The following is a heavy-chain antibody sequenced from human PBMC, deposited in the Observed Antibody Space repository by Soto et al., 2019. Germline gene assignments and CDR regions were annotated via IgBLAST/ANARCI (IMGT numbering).Heavy chain of an antibody. CDR1: GFTFSSYS. V-gene: IGHV3-48*01. CDR2: ISSSSSTI. CDR3: ARPLPGESHYYYYGMDV. J-gene: IGHJ6*02. Sequence: PGGSLRLSCAASGFTFSSYSMNWVRQAPGKGLEWVSYISSSSSTIYYADSVKGRFTISRDNAKNSLYLQMNSLRAEDTAVYYCARPLPGESHYYYYGMDVWGQGTTVTVSS. D-gene: IGHD3-10*01.